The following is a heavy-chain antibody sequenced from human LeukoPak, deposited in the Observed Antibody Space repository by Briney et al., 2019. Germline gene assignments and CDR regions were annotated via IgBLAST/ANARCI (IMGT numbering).Heavy chain of an antibody. D-gene: IGHD3-10*02. J-gene: IGHJ6*04. CDR3: AELGITMIGGV. V-gene: IGHV3-7*01. CDR2: IKYDGSDR. Sequence: GGSLRLSCAASGFGFSGHWMSWVRQAPGKGLEWVAIIKYDGSDRHYVESLKGRFSISRDNAKNSLYLQMNSLRAEDTAVYYCAELGITMIGGVWGKGTTVTISS. CDR1: GFGFSGHW.